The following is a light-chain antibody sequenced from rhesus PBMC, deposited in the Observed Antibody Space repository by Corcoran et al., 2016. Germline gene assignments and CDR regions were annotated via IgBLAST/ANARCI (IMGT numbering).Light chain of an antibody. CDR2: GAS. V-gene: IGKV1-25*01. J-gene: IGKJ4*01. CDR3: LHHNNNPPT. Sequence: DIQMTQSPSSLSASVGDRVTITCRASQDISIFLAWYQHQPGKAPKLLIYGASTLQSGVPSRFSGSGSGTDFTLTISSLQPEDFASYFWLHHNNNPPTFGGGTKV. CDR1: QDISIF.